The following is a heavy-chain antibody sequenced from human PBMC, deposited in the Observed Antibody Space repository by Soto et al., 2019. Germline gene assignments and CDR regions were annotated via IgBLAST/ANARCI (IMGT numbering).Heavy chain of an antibody. CDR3: ARDAYYGSETYNYFDY. V-gene: IGHV1-3*01. CDR1: GYTYTRYV. CDR2: ISARNGKT. J-gene: IGHJ4*02. D-gene: IGHD3-10*01. Sequence: TSVKVSCKASGYTYTRYVIHWVRQAPGQRLEWMGWISARNGKTHYSEKHQARVTITKDTSANTAYMELSSLTSEDSALYYCARDAYYGSETYNYFDYWGQGTLVTVSS.